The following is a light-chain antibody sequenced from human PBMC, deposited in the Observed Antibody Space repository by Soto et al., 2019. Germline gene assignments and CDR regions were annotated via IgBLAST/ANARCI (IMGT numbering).Light chain of an antibody. CDR1: SSDIGNYDF. CDR2: EVS. J-gene: IGLJ1*01. CDR3: YSYAGRNLYV. V-gene: IGLV2-23*02. Sequence: QSALTQPASVSGSPGQSITISCTGTSSDIGNYDFVSWYQQVPGTAPKAMIYEVSSRPSGVSNRFSGSKSGNTASLTISGLQAEDEADYYCYSYAGRNLYVFGTGTKLTVL.